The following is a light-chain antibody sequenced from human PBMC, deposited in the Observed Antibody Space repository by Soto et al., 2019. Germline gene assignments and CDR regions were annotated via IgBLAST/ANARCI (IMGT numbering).Light chain of an antibody. CDR1: SSDVGIYNL. CDR2: DVT. J-gene: IGLJ3*02. CDR3: CSYTDSDTWV. V-gene: IGLV2-23*02. Sequence: QSALTQPASVSGSPGQSITISCTGTSSDVGIYNLVAWYQQHPGKAPKLMIYDVTKRPSGVSDRFSGSKSGDTASLIISGLQAEDEADYYCCSYTDSDTWVFGGGTQLTVL.